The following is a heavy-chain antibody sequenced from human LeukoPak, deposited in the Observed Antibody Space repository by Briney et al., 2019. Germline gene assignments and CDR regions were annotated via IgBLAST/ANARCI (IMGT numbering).Heavy chain of an antibody. Sequence: PAETLSLMCTVSGGSISTYYWSWLRQPPGKGLEWIGYIYYSGSTNYNPSLKSRVTISVDTSNNHFSLRLSSVTAADTAVYYCARDRWGSSYFDYWGQGTLVTVSS. D-gene: IGHD3-16*01. J-gene: IGHJ4*02. CDR1: GGSISTYY. CDR2: IYYSGST. CDR3: ARDRWGSSYFDY. V-gene: IGHV4-59*01.